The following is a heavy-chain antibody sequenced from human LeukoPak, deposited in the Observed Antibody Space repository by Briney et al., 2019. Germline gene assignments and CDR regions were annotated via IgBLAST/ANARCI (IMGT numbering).Heavy chain of an antibody. CDR2: MNPNSGNT. CDR3: AREGYSSSWWKKAYYFDY. D-gene: IGHD6-13*01. V-gene: IGHV1-8*01. Sequence: GASVKVSCKASGYTFTSYDINWVRQATGQGLEWMGWMNPNSGNTGYAQKFQGRVTMTRNTSISTAYMELSSLRSEDTAVYYCAREGYSSSWWKKAYYFDYWGREPWSPSPQ. J-gene: IGHJ4*02. CDR1: GYTFTSYD.